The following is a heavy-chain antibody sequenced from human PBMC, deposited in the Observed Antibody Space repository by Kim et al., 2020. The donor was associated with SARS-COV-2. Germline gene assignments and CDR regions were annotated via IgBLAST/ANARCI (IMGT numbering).Heavy chain of an antibody. CDR3: ARVGWELRVFFWFDP. D-gene: IGHD1-26*01. Sequence: PSHKRRVTRSVDTSKNQFSLKLSSVTAADTAVYYCARVGWELRVFFWFDPWGQGTLVTVSS. J-gene: IGHJ5*02. V-gene: IGHV4-30-2*05.